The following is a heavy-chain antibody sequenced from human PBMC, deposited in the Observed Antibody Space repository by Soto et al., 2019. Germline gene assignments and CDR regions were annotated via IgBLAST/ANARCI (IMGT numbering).Heavy chain of an antibody. Sequence: PGGSLRLSCPASGFTFSSYAMSWVRQAPGKGLEWVSAISGSGGSTYYADSVKGRFTISGDNSKNTLYLQMNSLRAEDTAVYYCAKALYYYDSSGSPPFDYWGQGTLVTVSS. CDR1: GFTFSSYA. CDR2: ISGSGGST. V-gene: IGHV3-23*01. J-gene: IGHJ4*02. D-gene: IGHD3-22*01. CDR3: AKALYYYDSSGSPPFDY.